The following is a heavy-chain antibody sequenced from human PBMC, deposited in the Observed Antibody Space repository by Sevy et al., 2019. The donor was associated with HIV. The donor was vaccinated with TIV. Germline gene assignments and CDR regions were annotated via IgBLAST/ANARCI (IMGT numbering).Heavy chain of an antibody. V-gene: IGHV1-69*13. Sequence: ASVKVSCKASGGSFGSYSISWVRQAPGQGLVWMGGIIPIFDTANYAQKFQGRVTVTADESTSTAYMELSSLRSEDTAVYYCARDGSRNWFDPWGQGTLVTVSS. CDR1: GGSFGSYS. D-gene: IGHD2-2*03. CDR2: IIPIFDTA. CDR3: ARDGSRNWFDP. J-gene: IGHJ5*02.